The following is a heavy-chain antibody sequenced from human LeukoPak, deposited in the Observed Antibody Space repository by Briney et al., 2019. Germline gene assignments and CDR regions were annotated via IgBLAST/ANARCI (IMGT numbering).Heavy chain of an antibody. CDR1: GGSISSSSYY. CDR3: ARGSGDIAVAGPPFGDHHYYYYYGMDV. J-gene: IGHJ6*02. CDR2: IYYSGST. D-gene: IGHD6-19*01. V-gene: IGHV4-39*07. Sequence: SETLSLTCTVSGGSISSSSYYWGWIRQPPGKGLEWIGSIYYSGSTYYNPSLKSRVTISVDTSKNQFSLKLSSVTAADTAVYYCARGSGDIAVAGPPFGDHHYYYYYGMDVWGQGTTVTVSS.